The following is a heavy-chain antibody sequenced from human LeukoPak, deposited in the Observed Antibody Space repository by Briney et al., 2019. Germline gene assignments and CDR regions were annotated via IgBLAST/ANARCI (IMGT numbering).Heavy chain of an antibody. CDR2: INPNSGGT. J-gene: IGHJ1*01. V-gene: IGHV1-2*02. CDR3: ARGDYAEYFQH. CDR1: GYTFTDYL. Sequence: AASVKVSCKASGYTFTDYLINWVRQAPEQGLEWMGWINPNSGGTYYAQKFQGRVTMTRDTSISTTYMELSRLTSDDTAVYYCARGDYAEYFQHWGQGTLVTVSS. D-gene: IGHD4-17*01.